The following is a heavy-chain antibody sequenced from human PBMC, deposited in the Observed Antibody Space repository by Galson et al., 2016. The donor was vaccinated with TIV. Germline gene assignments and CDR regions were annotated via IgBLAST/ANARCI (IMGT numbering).Heavy chain of an antibody. CDR1: GYSFSNYW. V-gene: IGHV5-51*01. J-gene: IGHJ6*03. CDR2: IHPADSDT. Sequence: QSGAEVKKPGESLKISCKGSGYSFSNYWIGWVRQMPGKGLEWMGVIHPADSDTRYSPSFQGQVTISADKSISTAYLQWCSLKASDTAVYYCARRRVATTGTSTYYHYMDVWGKGTTVTVSS. CDR3: ARRRVATTGTSTYYHYMDV. D-gene: IGHD1-1*01.